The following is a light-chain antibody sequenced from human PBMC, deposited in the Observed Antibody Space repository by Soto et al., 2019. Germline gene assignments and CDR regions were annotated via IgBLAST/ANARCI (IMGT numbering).Light chain of an antibody. CDR2: DAS. V-gene: IGKV3-11*01. J-gene: IGKJ1*01. Sequence: EIVLTQSPATLSLSPGEGATLSCRASQSVSSYLAWYQQKPGQAPRLLIYDASSRATGIPARFSGSGSGTDFTLTISSLEPEDFAVYYCQQRSNSWTFGQGTKVDI. CDR3: QQRSNSWT. CDR1: QSVSSY.